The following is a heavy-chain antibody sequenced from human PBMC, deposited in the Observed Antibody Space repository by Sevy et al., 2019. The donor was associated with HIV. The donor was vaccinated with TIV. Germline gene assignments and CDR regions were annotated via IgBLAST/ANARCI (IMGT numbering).Heavy chain of an antibody. J-gene: IGHJ4*02. Sequence: GGSLRLSCAASGFTFSSYGMHWVRQAPGKGLEWVAFIRYHGSNKYYADSVKDRFTISRDNSKNTLYLQMNSLRAEDTAVYYCAKMVRIPAGPRGYFDYWGQGTLVTVSS. D-gene: IGHD6-13*01. V-gene: IGHV3-30*02. CDR3: AKMVRIPAGPRGYFDY. CDR2: IRYHGSNK. CDR1: GFTFSSYG.